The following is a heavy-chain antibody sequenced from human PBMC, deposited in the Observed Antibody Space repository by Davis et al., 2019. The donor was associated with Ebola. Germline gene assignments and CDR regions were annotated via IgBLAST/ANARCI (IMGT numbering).Heavy chain of an antibody. Sequence: SETLSLTCAVYGGSFSGYHWSWIRQPPGKGLEWIGEINHSGSTNYNPSLKSRVTISVDTSKNQFSLKLSSVTAADTAVYYCARGRVGEQLVLDYYGMDVWGQGTTVTVSS. CDR1: GGSFSGYH. D-gene: IGHD6-6*01. V-gene: IGHV4-34*01. J-gene: IGHJ6*02. CDR3: ARGRVGEQLVLDYYGMDV. CDR2: INHSGST.